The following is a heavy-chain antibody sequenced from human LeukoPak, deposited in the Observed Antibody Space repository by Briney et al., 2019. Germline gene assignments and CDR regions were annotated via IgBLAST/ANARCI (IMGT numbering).Heavy chain of an antibody. Sequence: ASVKVSCKASGYTFTGYYMHWVRQAPGQGLEWMGWINPNSGGTNYAQKFQGRVTMTRDTSISTAYMELSRLRSDDTAVYCCARTRIQLWLGYYYGMDVWGQGTTVTVSS. CDR3: ARTRIQLWLGYYYGMDV. CDR2: INPNSGGT. J-gene: IGHJ6*02. CDR1: GYTFTGYY. D-gene: IGHD5-18*01. V-gene: IGHV1-2*02.